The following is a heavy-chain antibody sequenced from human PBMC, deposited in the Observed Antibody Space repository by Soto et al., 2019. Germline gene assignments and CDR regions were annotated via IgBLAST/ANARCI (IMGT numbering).Heavy chain of an antibody. V-gene: IGHV1-3*01. CDR1: GYTFTNYA. D-gene: IGHD6-19*01. CDR2: INAGNGKT. J-gene: IGHJ4*02. Sequence: ASVKVSCKASGYTFTNYAIHWARQGPGQRLEWMGWINAGNGKTKYSQNFQGRVTITRDTSASTACMELSSLRSEDTAVYYCARDGAVAGNINFDYWGQGTLVTVSS. CDR3: ARDGAVAGNINFDY.